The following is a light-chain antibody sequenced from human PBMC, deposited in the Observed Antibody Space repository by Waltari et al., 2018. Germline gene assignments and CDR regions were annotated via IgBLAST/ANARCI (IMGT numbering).Light chain of an antibody. CDR3: SMYMGSGVWV. CDR1: SGSVSSTSY. CDR2: KGI. V-gene: IGLV8-61*01. J-gene: IGLJ3*02. Sequence: QTVVPQAPSLSVSPGGTVTLTCALSSGSVSSTSYPTWYQQTPGQPPRTLVYKGISRSSGVPDRFSGSILGNTAALTITGAQADDESDYYCSMYMGSGVWVFGGGTKLTVL.